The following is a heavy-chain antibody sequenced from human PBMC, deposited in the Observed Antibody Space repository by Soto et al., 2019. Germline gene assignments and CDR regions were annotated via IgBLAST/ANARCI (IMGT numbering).Heavy chain of an antibody. CDR3: ARVTVTTLYNWFDP. Sequence: SETLSLTCTVSGGSISSSIYYWVWIRQPPGKGLEWIGSIYYSGSTYYNPSLKSRVTISVDTSKNQFSLKLSSVTAADTAVYYCARVTVTTLYNWFDPWGQGTLVTVSS. J-gene: IGHJ5*02. CDR1: GGSISSSIYY. D-gene: IGHD4-4*01. CDR2: IYYSGST. V-gene: IGHV4-39*01.